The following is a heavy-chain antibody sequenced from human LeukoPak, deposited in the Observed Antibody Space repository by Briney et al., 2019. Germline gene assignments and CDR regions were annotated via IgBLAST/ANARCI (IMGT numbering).Heavy chain of an antibody. CDR3: ARVLDWLDS. V-gene: IGHV3-53*01. J-gene: IGHJ5*01. Sequence: PGGSLRLSCAASGFTVSNNYMSWVRQAPGKGLEWVSLIYSGGSTSYADSVKGRFTISRDNSKNTLYLEMNSLRAEDTAVYYCARVLDWLDSWGQGTLVTVSS. CDR1: GFTVSNNY. CDR2: IYSGGST.